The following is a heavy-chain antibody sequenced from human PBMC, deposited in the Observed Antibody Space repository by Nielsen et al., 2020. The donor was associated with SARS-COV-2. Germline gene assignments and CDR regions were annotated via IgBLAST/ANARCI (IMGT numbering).Heavy chain of an antibody. V-gene: IGHV3-21*01. D-gene: IGHD1-1*01. CDR3: ARGRCTSYNCAKLGGYMDV. CDR1: GFTFSSYS. J-gene: IGHJ6*03. Sequence: GGSLRLSCAASGFTFSSYSMNWVRQAPGKGLEWVSSISSSSSYIYYADSVKGRFTISRDNAKNSLYLQMNNLRAEYTAVYYCARGRCTSYNCAKLGGYMDVWGKGTTVTVSS. CDR2: ISSSSSYI.